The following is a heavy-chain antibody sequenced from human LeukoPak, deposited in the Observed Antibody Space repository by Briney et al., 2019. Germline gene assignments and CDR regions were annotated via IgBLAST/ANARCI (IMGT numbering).Heavy chain of an antibody. CDR2: IYHSGST. D-gene: IGHD3-10*01. Sequence: SVTLSLTCAVSGGSISSGGYSWSWIRQPPGKGLEWIGYIYHSGSTYYNPSLKSRVTISVDRSKNQFSLKLSSVTAADTAVYYCARVRTYGSGPFDPWGQGTLVTVSS. J-gene: IGHJ5*02. CDR3: ARVRTYGSGPFDP. V-gene: IGHV4-30-2*01. CDR1: GGSISSGGYS.